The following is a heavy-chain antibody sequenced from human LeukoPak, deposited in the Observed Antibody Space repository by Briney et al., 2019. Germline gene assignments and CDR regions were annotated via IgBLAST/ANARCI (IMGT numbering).Heavy chain of an antibody. J-gene: IGHJ4*02. CDR3: AKYYYDSNGYRIDY. CDR1: GFTVSSYA. V-gene: IGHV3-23*01. D-gene: IGHD3-22*01. Sequence: GGSLRLSCAASGFTVSSYAMSWVRQAPGKGLEWVSTINDSGGATYYADSVKGRFTISRDNSKNTLYLQMDSLRAEDTAVYYCAKYYYDSNGYRIDYWGQGTLVTVSS. CDR2: INDSGGAT.